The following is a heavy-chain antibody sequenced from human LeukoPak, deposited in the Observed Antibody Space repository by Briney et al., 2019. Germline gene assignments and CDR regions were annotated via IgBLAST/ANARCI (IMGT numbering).Heavy chain of an antibody. D-gene: IGHD5-12*01. CDR1: GYTFTGYY. V-gene: IGHV1-2*06. J-gene: IGHJ4*02. CDR2: INPNSGGT. Sequence: ASVKVSCKASGYTFTGYYIHWVRQAPGQGLEWMGRINPNSGGTDFAQKFQGRVTMTRDTSISTAYMELSRLTSDDTAVYYCARGRRVIVATMGIDYWGQGTLVTVSS. CDR3: ARGRRVIVATMGIDY.